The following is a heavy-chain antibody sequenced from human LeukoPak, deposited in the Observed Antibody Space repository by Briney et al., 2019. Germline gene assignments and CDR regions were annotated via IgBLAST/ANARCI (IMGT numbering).Heavy chain of an antibody. CDR3: ARGPSGYHNT. J-gene: IGHJ4*02. CDR1: GFTFSGYA. V-gene: IGHV3-21*01. D-gene: IGHD5-12*01. Sequence: GGSLRLSCAASGFTFSGYAMNWVRQAPGKGLEWVSSITGSISYIYYADSLKGRFTISRDNAKNSLYLQMNSLRAEDTAVYYCARGPSGYHNTGGQGTLVTVSS. CDR2: ITGSISYI.